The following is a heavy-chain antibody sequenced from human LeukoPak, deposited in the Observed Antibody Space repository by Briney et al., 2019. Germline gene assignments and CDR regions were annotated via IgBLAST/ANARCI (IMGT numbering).Heavy chain of an antibody. Sequence: GGSLRLSCAASGFTFSRYAMGWVRQAPGKGLEWVSAITGSGSNTHYADSVKGRFTISRDNSKGTLFLQMNSLRADDTAVYYCVNCIQWLPRYYFDYWGRGTLVTVSS. CDR2: ITGSGSNT. CDR1: GFTFSRYA. CDR3: VNCIQWLPRYYFDY. V-gene: IGHV3-23*01. D-gene: IGHD6-19*01. J-gene: IGHJ4*02.